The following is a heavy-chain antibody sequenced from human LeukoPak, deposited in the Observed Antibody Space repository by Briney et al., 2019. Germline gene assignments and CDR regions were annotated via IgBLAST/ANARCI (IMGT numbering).Heavy chain of an antibody. J-gene: IGHJ4*02. V-gene: IGHV3-30*02. CDR3: ARDFTDNTPSLGY. CDR2: IRYDGSNK. CDR1: GFTFSSYG. Sequence: GGSLRLSCAASGFTFSSYGMHWVRQAPGKGLEWVAFIRYDGSNKYYADSVKGRFTISRDNSKNTLYLQMNSLRAEDTAVYYCARDFTDNTPSLGYWGQGTLVTVSS. D-gene: IGHD1-1*01.